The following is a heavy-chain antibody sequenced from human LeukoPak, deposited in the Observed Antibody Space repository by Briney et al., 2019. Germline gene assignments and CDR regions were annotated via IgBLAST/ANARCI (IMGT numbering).Heavy chain of an antibody. J-gene: IGHJ4*02. D-gene: IGHD6-13*01. Sequence: ASVKVSCKASGYTFTGYYIHWLRQAPGQGLEWMGIKNPTTGGTSYAQRFQDRVTLTMDTSTRTVYMELSSLTSEDTAVYYCARAQGSGSSFSARVFDYWGQGTLVTVSS. CDR1: GYTFTGYY. V-gene: IGHV1-46*01. CDR3: ARAQGSGSSFSARVFDY. CDR2: KNPTTGGT.